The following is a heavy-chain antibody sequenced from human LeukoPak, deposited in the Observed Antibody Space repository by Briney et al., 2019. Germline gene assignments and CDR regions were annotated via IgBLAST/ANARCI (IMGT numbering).Heavy chain of an antibody. V-gene: IGHV3-33*01. J-gene: IGHJ4*02. CDR1: GFTFSSYG. D-gene: IGHD3-22*01. CDR2: IWYDGSNK. CDR3: ARAKGVSTGYRPTDY. Sequence: GGSLRLSCAASGFTFSSYGMHWVRQAPGKGLEWVAVIWYDGSNKYYADSVKGRFTISRDNSKNTLYLQMDSLRAEDTAVYYCARAKGVSTGYRPTDYWGQGTLVTVSS.